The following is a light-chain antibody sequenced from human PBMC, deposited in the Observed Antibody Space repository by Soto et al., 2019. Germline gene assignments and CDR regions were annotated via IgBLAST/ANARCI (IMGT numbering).Light chain of an antibody. Sequence: EIVLTQSPSTLSLSPGEGATLSCRASQSISSNFLAWYQQKRGQAPRLLIHGASSRATGIPDRFSGSGSGTDFTLTISRLEPEDFAMYYCQQYSASPRTLGQGTKVDI. CDR1: QSISSNF. J-gene: IGKJ2*01. CDR3: QQYSASPRT. CDR2: GAS. V-gene: IGKV3-20*01.